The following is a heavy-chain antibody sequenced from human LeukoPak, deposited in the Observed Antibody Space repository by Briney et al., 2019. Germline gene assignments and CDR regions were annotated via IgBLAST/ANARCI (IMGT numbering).Heavy chain of an antibody. CDR3: AREYSSSSRFYYMDV. CDR2: INPNSGGT. D-gene: IGHD6-6*01. J-gene: IGHJ6*03. V-gene: IGHV1-2*02. Sequence: ASVKVSCKASGYTFTGYYMHWVRQAPGQGLEWMGWINPNSGGTNYAQRFQGRVTMTRDTSISTAYMELSRLRSDDTAVYYCAREYSSSSRFYYMDVWGKGTTVTVSS. CDR1: GYTFTGYY.